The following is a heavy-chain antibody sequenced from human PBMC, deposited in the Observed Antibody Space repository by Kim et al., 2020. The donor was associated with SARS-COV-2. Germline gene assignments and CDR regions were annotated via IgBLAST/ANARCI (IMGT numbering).Heavy chain of an antibody. Sequence: VKGRLTISRDNSKNSLYLQMNSLRTEDTALYYCAKGKNTMVRGDGYYFDYWGQGTLVTVSS. V-gene: IGHV3-43*01. J-gene: IGHJ4*02. CDR3: AKGKNTMVRGDGYYFDY. D-gene: IGHD3-10*01.